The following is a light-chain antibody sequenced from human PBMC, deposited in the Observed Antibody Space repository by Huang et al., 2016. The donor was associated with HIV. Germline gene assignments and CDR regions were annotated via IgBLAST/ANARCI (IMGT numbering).Light chain of an antibody. J-gene: IGKJ1*01. V-gene: IGKV1-17*03. CDR2: AAS. CDR3: LQHHGYPRT. Sequence: DIQLTQSPSAMSASVGYRVYITCRASQDISNYLAWFQQKPGGAPKRIIYAASSLQSGVPSRFSGSRSGTKFTLTISNLQPEDFATYYCLQHHGYPRTFGQGTNV. CDR1: QDISNY.